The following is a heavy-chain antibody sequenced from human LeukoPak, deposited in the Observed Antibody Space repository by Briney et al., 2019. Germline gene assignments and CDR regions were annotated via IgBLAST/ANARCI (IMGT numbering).Heavy chain of an antibody. Sequence: GGSLRLSCAASGFTFSSYGMHWVRQAPGKGLEWVAVISYDGSNKYYADSVKGRFTISRDNSKNTLYLQMNSLRAEDTAVYYCAKDFDSSGYYQYSRNYYYGMDVWGQGTTVTVSS. J-gene: IGHJ6*02. V-gene: IGHV3-30*18. CDR2: ISYDGSNK. CDR3: AKDFDSSGYYQYSRNYYYGMDV. D-gene: IGHD3-22*01. CDR1: GFTFSSYG.